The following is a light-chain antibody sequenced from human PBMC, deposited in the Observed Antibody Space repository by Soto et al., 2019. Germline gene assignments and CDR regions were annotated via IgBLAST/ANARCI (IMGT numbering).Light chain of an antibody. CDR2: EVV. CDR3: CSYAGSYTFYV. Sequence: QSVLTQPPSASGSPGQSVTISCTGTKNDVGFYDFVSWYQHHPGKAPRLIIYEVVQRPSGVPDRFSGSKSGNTASLTVSGLQAADEADYYCCSYAGSYTFYVFGTGTKVTVL. J-gene: IGLJ1*01. CDR1: KNDVGFYDF. V-gene: IGLV2-8*01.